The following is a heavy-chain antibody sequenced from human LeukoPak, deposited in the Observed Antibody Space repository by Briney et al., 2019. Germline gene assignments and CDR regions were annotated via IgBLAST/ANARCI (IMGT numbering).Heavy chain of an antibody. CDR1: GLTVSSNY. CDR3: ARDSIAVAGTGAFDY. Sequence: GGSLRLSCAASGLTVSSNYMSWVRQAPGKGLEWVSVIYSGGSTYYADSVKGRFTISRDNSKNTLYLQMNSLRAEDTAVYYCARDSIAVAGTGAFDYWGQGTLVTVSS. J-gene: IGHJ4*02. CDR2: IYSGGST. V-gene: IGHV3-66*01. D-gene: IGHD6-19*01.